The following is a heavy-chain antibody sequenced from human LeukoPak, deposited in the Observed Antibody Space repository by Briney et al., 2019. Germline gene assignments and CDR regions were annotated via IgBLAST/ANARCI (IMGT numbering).Heavy chain of an antibody. CDR3: ARVPRPPWWFDP. V-gene: IGHV1-8*01. J-gene: IGHJ5*02. CDR1: GYTFTSYD. CDR2: MNPNSGNT. Sequence: GASVKVSCKASGYTFTSYDINWVRQAPGQRLEWMGWMNPNSGNTGYAQKFQGRVTMTRNTSISTAYMELSSLRSEDTAVYYCARVPRPPWWFDPWGQGTLVTVSS.